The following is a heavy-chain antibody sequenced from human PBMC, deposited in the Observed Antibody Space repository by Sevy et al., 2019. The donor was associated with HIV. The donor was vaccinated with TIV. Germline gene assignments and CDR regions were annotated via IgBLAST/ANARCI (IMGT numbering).Heavy chain of an antibody. V-gene: IGHV1-2*02. J-gene: IGHJ6*02. CDR2: INPKNDVT. CDR3: ARARRVTTVYYYYGMDV. D-gene: IGHD5-18*01. Sequence: ASVKVSCKASGYSFTDYYMHWVRQAPGQGLEWMAWINPKNDVTNYAQKFQGRVTMTRDTSTSTAYMELTRLRPDDTAAYYCARARRVTTVYYYYGMDVWGQGTTVTVSS. CDR1: GYSFTDYY.